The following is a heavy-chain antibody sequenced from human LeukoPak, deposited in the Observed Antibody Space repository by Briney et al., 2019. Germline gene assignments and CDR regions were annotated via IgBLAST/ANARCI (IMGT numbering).Heavy chain of an antibody. CDR1: GFTFSSYA. Sequence: GRSLRLSCAASGFTFSSYAMHWVRQAPGKGLEWVAVISYDGSNKYYADSVKGRFTISRDNSENTLYLQMNSLRAEDTAVYYCAREGIKGSWFDPWGQGTLVTVSS. CDR3: AREGIKGSWFDP. V-gene: IGHV3-30*01. J-gene: IGHJ5*02. CDR2: ISYDGSNK. D-gene: IGHD3-10*01.